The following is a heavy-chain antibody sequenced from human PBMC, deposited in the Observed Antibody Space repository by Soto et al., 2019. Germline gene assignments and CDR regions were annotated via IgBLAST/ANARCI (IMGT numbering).Heavy chain of an antibody. CDR3: ARDLNVIVAVITTHDAFHI. J-gene: IGHJ3*02. CDR1: GYTFTSYG. V-gene: IGHV1-18*01. CDR2: ISAYNGNT. Sequence: QVQLVQSGAEVKKPGASVKVSCKASGYTFTSYGISWVRQAPGQGLEWMGWISAYNGNTNYAQKLQGRATMTTDTSTSKAPMELRSLRSDDTAVYYCARDLNVIVAVITTHDAFHIWGQGTMVTVSS. D-gene: IGHD3-22*01.